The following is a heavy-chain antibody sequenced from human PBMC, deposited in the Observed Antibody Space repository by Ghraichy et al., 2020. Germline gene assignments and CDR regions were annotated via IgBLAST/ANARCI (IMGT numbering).Heavy chain of an antibody. V-gene: IGHV3-64D*09. J-gene: IGHJ4*02. CDR1: GFTFSKFG. Sequence: GGSLRLSCSGSGFTFSKFGMHWVRQAPGKGLEYVSTITSKGGRTHYADAVKGRFTISRDSSKNTVYLQMSSVTTDDTAVYYCVRGSDILTGSFYYWGQGTPVTVSS. D-gene: IGHD3-9*01. CDR2: ITSKGGRT. CDR3: VRGSDILTGSFYY.